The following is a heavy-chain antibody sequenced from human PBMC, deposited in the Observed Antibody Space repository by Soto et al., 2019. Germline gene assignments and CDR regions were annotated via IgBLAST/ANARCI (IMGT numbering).Heavy chain of an antibody. Sequence: GGSLRLSCAASGFNFSSYSMHWVRQAPGKGLDWVSYISRSSSTIFYADSVKGRFTISRDNAKNSVYLQMDSLRAEDTAVYYCARDRWDYYDSSGYPDYWGQGTLVTVSS. D-gene: IGHD3-22*01. CDR3: ARDRWDYYDSSGYPDY. CDR1: GFNFSSYS. J-gene: IGHJ4*02. CDR2: ISRSSSTI. V-gene: IGHV3-48*01.